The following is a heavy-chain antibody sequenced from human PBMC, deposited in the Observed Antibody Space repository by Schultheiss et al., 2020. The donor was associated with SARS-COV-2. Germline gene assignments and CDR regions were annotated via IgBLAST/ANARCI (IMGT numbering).Heavy chain of an antibody. Sequence: SQTLSLTCTVSGGSISSGSYYWSWIRQPAGKGLEWIGYIYYSGSTNYNPSLKSRVTISVDTSKNQFSLKLSSVTAADTAVYYCARRKEDDYGDYTDYWGQGTLVTVSS. V-gene: IGHV4-61*09. CDR3: ARRKEDDYGDYTDY. J-gene: IGHJ4*02. CDR2: IYYSGST. D-gene: IGHD4-17*01. CDR1: GGSISSGSYY.